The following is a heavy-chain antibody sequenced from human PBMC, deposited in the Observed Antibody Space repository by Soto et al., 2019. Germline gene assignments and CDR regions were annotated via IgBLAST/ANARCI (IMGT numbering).Heavy chain of an antibody. D-gene: IGHD6-13*01. CDR1: GFTFSSYS. J-gene: IGHJ4*02. CDR3: ATTPSAANND. CDR2: ISNNGGNI. V-gene: IGHV3-48*02. Sequence: EVHLVESGGGLVQPGGSLRLYCAASGFTFSSYSMNWVRQAPGKGLEWISYISNNGGNIYYADSVKGRFTISRDNAYNSLYLQLNSLRDEDTAVYYGATTPSAANNDWGQGTLVTVSS.